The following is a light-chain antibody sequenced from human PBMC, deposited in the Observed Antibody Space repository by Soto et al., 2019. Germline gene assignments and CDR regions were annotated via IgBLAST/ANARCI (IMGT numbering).Light chain of an antibody. J-gene: IGKJ5*01. CDR1: ESVSGN. Sequence: EIVMTQSPVTLSVSPGERATLSCRASESVSGNLAWYQQKPGQAPRLLIYDTASRATAIPARFSVSGSGTEFTLTISSLQSEDFAVYYCQQYSKWPTFGQGTRLEIK. V-gene: IGKV3D-15*01. CDR3: QQYSKWPT. CDR2: DTA.